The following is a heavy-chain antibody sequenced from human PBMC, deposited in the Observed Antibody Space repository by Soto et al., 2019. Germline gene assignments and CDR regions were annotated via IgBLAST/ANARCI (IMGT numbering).Heavy chain of an antibody. J-gene: IGHJ4*02. Sequence: QITLKESGPTLVKPTQTLTLTCTFSGFSLSTSGVGVGWIRQPPGQALEWLALIYWDDDKRYSLSLKSRLTIHKDTPKNTAVPKMTNMDPVDTATYYCAHTVNRVFDYWGQGPLVTVSS. V-gene: IGHV2-5*02. CDR3: AHTVNRVFDY. CDR2: IYWDDDK. CDR1: GFSLSTSGVG.